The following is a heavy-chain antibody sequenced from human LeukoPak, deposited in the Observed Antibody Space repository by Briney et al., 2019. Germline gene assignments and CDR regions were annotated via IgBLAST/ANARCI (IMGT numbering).Heavy chain of an antibody. J-gene: IGHJ4*02. D-gene: IGHD2/OR15-2a*01. CDR3: ARDSSTSQGDY. CDR2: IYHSGST. V-gene: IGHV4-30-2*01. Sequence: PSQTLSLTCTVSGGSISSGGYYWSWIRQPPGKGLEWIGYIYHSGSTYYNPSLKSRVTISVDRSKNQFSLKLSSVTAADTAVYYCARDSSTSQGDYWGQGTLVTVSS. CDR1: GGSISSGGYY.